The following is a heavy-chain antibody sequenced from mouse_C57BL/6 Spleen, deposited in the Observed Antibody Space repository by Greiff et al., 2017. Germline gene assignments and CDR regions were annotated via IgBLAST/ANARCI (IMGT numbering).Heavy chain of an antibody. CDR2: IYPGDGDT. Sequence: VQLQQSGPELVKPGASVKISCKASGYAFSSSWMNWVKQRPGKGLEWIGRIYPGDGDTNYNGKFKSKATLTVDKPSSTAYMQLSSLTSEDSAVYYCARGIYYYDSSYAMDYWGQGTSVTVSS. CDR1: GYAFSSSW. V-gene: IGHV1-82*01. CDR3: ARGIYYYDSSYAMDY. J-gene: IGHJ4*01. D-gene: IGHD1-1*01.